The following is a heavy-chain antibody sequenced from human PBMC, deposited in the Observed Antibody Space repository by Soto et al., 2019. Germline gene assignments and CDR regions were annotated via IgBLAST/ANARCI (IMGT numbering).Heavy chain of an antibody. CDR1: GGTFSSYT. CDR3: ARAVYSSASRGNYHYYMDV. Sequence: QVQLVQSGAEVKKPGSSVKVSCKASGGTFSSYTISWVRQAPGQGLEWMGRIIPILGIANYAQKFQGRVTITADKSTSTAYMELSSLRSEDTAVYYCARAVYSSASRGNYHYYMDVWGKGTTVTVSS. CDR2: IIPILGIA. D-gene: IGHD6-6*01. V-gene: IGHV1-69*02. J-gene: IGHJ6*03.